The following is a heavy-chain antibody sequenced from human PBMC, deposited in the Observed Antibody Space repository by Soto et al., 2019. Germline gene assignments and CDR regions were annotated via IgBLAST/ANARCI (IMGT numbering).Heavy chain of an antibody. D-gene: IGHD3-22*01. CDR2: ISGYNSKT. CDR3: TRDAGFDSRSYYFDN. J-gene: IGHJ4*02. Sequence: QVQLVQSGGEVKKPGAAVKVFCKASGYTLTNYGFSWVRQAPGQGLEWVGWISGYNSKTKYAQKFQGRVSMTTDTSSSTAYMEVRSLTFDDTAVYYCTRDAGFDSRSYYFDNWGQGTLVTVSS. V-gene: IGHV1-18*01. CDR1: GYTLTNYG.